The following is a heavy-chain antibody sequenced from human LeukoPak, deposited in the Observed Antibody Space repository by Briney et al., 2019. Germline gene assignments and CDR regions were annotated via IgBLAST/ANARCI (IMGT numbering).Heavy chain of an antibody. J-gene: IGHJ4*02. CDR2: IWYDGSNK. Sequence: GGSLRLSCAASGFTFSSYGMHWVRQAPGKGLGWVAVIWYDGSNKYYADSVKGRFTISRDNSKNTLYLQMNSLRAEDTAVYYCARDLLTDYGDYGLDYWGQGTLVTVSS. V-gene: IGHV3-33*01. D-gene: IGHD4-17*01. CDR3: ARDLLTDYGDYGLDY. CDR1: GFTFSSYG.